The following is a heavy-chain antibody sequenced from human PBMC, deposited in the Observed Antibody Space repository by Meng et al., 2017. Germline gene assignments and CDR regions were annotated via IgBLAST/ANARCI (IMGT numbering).Heavy chain of an antibody. CDR1: GYTFTSYY. V-gene: IGHV1-69*05. CDR3: ARAAGLQLPGYFDY. D-gene: IGHD5-24*01. Sequence: SVKVSCKASGYTFTSYYMHWVRQAPGQGLEWMGGIIPIFGTANYAQKFQGRVTITTDESTSTAYMELSSLRSEDTAVYYCARAAGLQLPGYFDYWGQGTRVTCSS. CDR2: IIPIFGTA. J-gene: IGHJ4*02.